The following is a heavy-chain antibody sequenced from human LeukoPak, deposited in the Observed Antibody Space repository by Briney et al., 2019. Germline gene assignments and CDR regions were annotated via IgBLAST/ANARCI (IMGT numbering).Heavy chain of an antibody. CDR2: IYSGGRT. Sequence: GGSLRLSCAASGFTVSSKDMSWVRQAAGKGLECVSLIYSGGRTNYADSVKGRLTISRDNSKNTLYLHMNSLRPEDTAVYFCARFVSWAFDIWGQGTMVTVSS. CDR1: GFTVSSKD. J-gene: IGHJ3*02. V-gene: IGHV3-53*01. CDR3: ARFVSWAFDI.